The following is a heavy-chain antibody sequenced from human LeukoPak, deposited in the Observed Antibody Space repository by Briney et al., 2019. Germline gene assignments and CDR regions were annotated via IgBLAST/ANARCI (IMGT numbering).Heavy chain of an antibody. CDR3: AELGITMIGGV. J-gene: IGHJ6*04. Sequence: PGGSLRLSCAASGFTFSSYEMNWVRQAPGKGLEWVSYINSIGSTIYYADSVKGRFTISRDNAKNSLYLQMNSLRAEDTAVYYCAELGITMIGGVWGKGTTVTISS. CDR2: INSIGSTI. V-gene: IGHV3-48*03. CDR1: GFTFSSYE. D-gene: IGHD3-10*02.